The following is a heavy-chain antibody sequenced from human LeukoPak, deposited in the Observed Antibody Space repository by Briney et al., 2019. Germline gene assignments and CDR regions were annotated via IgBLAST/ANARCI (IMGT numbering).Heavy chain of an antibody. V-gene: IGHV3-30*02. Sequence: PGGSLRLSCAASGFTFSSYGMHWVRQAPGKGLEWVAYIQYDRTNEQYAHSVKGRFRISRDDSRNTLSLQMNSLRVEDTAVYYCARDLAWGAFDYWGQGILVAVSS. CDR1: GFTFSSYG. CDR3: ARDLAWGAFDY. CDR2: IQYDRTNE. J-gene: IGHJ4*02. D-gene: IGHD7-27*01.